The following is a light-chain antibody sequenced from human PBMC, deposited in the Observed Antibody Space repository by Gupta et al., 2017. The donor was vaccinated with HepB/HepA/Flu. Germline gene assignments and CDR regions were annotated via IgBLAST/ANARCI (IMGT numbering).Light chain of an antibody. CDR3: QHHNNWPPDT. J-gene: IGKJ2*01. CDR2: GAS. V-gene: IGKV3-15*01. CDR1: QSVSSN. Sequence: EIMMTQSPATLSVSPGERATLSCRASQSVSSNLAWYQRKPGQAPRLRTYGASARATGIPARFSGSGSGTKFSLTISSLQSEDSAVYYCQHHNNWPPDTCGQGTNLEIK.